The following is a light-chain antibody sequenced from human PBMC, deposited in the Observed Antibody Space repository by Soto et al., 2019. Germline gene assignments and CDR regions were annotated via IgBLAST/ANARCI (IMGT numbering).Light chain of an antibody. CDR1: QSVSSSY. CDR3: HQRYRGTPIP. J-gene: IGKJ5*01. Sequence: IVLSQSPSTLSLSPGERATLSCRAIQSVSSSYLAWYQQKPGQAPRLLIYGASSRATGIPDRFSGSGSGTDFTLTISILEPEDFAVYFCHQRYRGTPIPFGQGTRLEIK. V-gene: IGKV3-20*01. CDR2: GAS.